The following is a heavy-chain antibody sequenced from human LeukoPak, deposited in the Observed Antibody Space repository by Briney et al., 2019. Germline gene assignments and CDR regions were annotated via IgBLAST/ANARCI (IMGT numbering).Heavy chain of an antibody. CDR2: LDSAAAIT. Sequence: GGSLRLSCAASGFTFSGNWMHWVRQAPGKGLVWVSRLDSAAAITNYADSVKGRFTISSDNAKNTLYLQMDGLRAEDTAVYYCARVPGYSGYFYGMDVWGQGTTVTVSS. CDR1: GFTFSGNW. J-gene: IGHJ6*02. D-gene: IGHD5-12*01. CDR3: ARVPGYSGYFYGMDV. V-gene: IGHV3-74*01.